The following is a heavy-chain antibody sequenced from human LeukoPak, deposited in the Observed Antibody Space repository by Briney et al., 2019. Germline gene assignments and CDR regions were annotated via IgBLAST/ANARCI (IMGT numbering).Heavy chain of an antibody. J-gene: IGHJ6*03. V-gene: IGHV3-53*01. Sequence: GGSLRLSCAASGFTVSSNYMSWVRQAPGKGLEWGSVIYSGGSTYYADSVKGRFTISRDNSKNTLYLQMNSLRAEDTAVYYCARVSGSYYYYYYMDVWGKGTTVTISS. CDR1: GFTVSSNY. D-gene: IGHD1-26*01. CDR2: IYSGGST. CDR3: ARVSGSYYYYYYMDV.